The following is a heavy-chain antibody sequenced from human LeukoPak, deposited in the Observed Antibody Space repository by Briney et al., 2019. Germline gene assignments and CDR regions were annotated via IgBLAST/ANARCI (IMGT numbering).Heavy chain of an antibody. CDR1: GYTFTGYY. D-gene: IGHD5-24*01. CDR2: INPNSGGT. Sequence: ASVKVSCKASGYTFTGYYMHWLRQAPGQGLEWMGRINPNSGGTNYAQKFQGRVTMTRDTSISTAYMELSRLRSDGTAVYYCAREVYKLYNWFDPWGQGTLVTVSS. J-gene: IGHJ5*02. V-gene: IGHV1-2*06. CDR3: AREVYKLYNWFDP.